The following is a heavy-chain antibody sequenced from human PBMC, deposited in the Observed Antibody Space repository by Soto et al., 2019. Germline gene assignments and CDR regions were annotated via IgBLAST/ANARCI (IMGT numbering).Heavy chain of an antibody. Sequence: PSETLSLTCTVSGDSITSSSFCWGWIRQPPGKGLEWIGTICYSGSTYYNPSLQSRVTMSVDTSKNQFSLKLSSVTVADTGVYYCARLDGNSADYYYGMDVWGRGTTVTVSS. CDR1: GDSITSSSFC. D-gene: IGHD6-19*01. CDR3: ARLDGNSADYYYGMDV. J-gene: IGHJ6*02. CDR2: ICYSGST. V-gene: IGHV4-39*01.